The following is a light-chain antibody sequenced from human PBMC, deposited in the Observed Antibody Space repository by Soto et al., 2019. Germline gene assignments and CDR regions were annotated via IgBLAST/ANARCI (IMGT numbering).Light chain of an antibody. Sequence: DIQMTKSPSTRSASVLGIATTTCLASQSISSWLAWYQQKPGKAPKVLIFDASSLESGVPSRFSGSGSATEFTLTISSLQPHDFATYYCQQYSTYPWTFGQGTKVDIK. V-gene: IGKV1-5*01. CDR3: QQYSTYPWT. CDR2: DAS. CDR1: QSISSW. J-gene: IGKJ1*01.